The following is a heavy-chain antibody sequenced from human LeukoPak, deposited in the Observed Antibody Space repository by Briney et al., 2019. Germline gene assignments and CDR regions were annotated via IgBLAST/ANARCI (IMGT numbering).Heavy chain of an antibody. D-gene: IGHD2-15*01. CDR1: GFTFSSYP. V-gene: IGHV3-23*01. CDR3: AKGEGYCGGGTCYRYFDS. J-gene: IGHJ4*02. Sequence: PGGSLRLSCAASGFTFSSYPMSWVRQAPGKGLEWVSIISTVSTYTFYAHSVKGRFTTSRDNSKDTLYLQMSSLRVEDTAVYFCAKGEGYCGGGTCYRYFDSWGQGTLVTVSS. CDR2: ISTVSTYT.